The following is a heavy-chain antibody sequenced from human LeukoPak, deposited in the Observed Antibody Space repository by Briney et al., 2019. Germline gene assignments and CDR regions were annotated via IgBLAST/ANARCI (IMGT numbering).Heavy chain of an antibody. J-gene: IGHJ4*02. CDR3: ATLVPAAFPYFDY. V-gene: IGHV1-24*01. Sequence: ASVKVSCKVSGYTLTELSMHWVRQAPGKGLEWMGGFDPEDGETIYAQKFQGRVTMTEGTSTDTAYMELSSLRSEDTAVYYCATLVPAAFPYFDYWGQGTLVTVSS. CDR2: FDPEDGET. D-gene: IGHD2-2*01. CDR1: GYTLTELS.